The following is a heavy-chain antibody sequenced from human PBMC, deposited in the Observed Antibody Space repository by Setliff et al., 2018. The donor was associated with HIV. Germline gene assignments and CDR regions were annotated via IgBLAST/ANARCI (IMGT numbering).Heavy chain of an antibody. V-gene: IGHV4-39*01. CDR2: IYYSGNT. J-gene: IGHJ5*02. D-gene: IGHD6-19*01. CDR1: GGSISSSNYY. Sequence: SETLSLTCTVSGGSISSSNYYWGWIRQPPGKGLEWIGTIYYSGNTYYNPSLKSRVTISADTSKNEFFLKLTCVTAADTAVYYCARQPGYSSGWYFTASGFDPWGQGTLVTVSS. CDR3: ARQPGYSSGWYFTASGFDP.